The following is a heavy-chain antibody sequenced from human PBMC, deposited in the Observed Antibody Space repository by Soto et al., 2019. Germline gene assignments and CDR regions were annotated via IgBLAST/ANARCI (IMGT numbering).Heavy chain of an antibody. Sequence: EVQLVESGGGLVQPGGSLRLSCAASGFTFSTYWMSWVRQAPGKGLEWVANVKQDGSEKDYVDSVKGRFTISRDNAKNSLYPQMNSLRAEDTAVYYCARGGTGTFDYWGQGTLVTVSS. CDR2: VKQDGSEK. CDR3: ARGGTGTFDY. V-gene: IGHV3-7*01. D-gene: IGHD1-1*01. CDR1: GFTFSTYW. J-gene: IGHJ4*02.